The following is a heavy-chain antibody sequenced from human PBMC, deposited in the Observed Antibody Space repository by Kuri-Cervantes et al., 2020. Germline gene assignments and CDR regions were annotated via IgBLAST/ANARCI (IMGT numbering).Heavy chain of an antibody. J-gene: IGHJ6*02. CDR3: ARTRYDILTGYFYYYYGMDV. CDR1: GGSISSYY. D-gene: IGHD3-9*01. CDR2: IYYSGST. Sequence: SETLSLTCTVSGGSISSYYWSWIRQPPGKGLEWIEYIYYSGSTNYNPSLKSRVTISVDTSKNQFSLKLSSVTAADTAVYYCARTRYDILTGYFYYYYGMDVWGQGTTVTVSS. V-gene: IGHV4-59*01.